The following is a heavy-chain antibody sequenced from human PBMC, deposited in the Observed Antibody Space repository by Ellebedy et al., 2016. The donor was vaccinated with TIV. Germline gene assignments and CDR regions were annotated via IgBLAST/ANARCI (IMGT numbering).Heavy chain of an antibody. Sequence: SETLSLTCAVYGESFGGYYWTWIRQPPGKGLEYIGYVHYTGSTNYNPSLRSRVTLSVDSFKNQFSLKLDSVTAADTAVYYCARDSKKGWAFDIWGQGTMVTVSS. V-gene: IGHV4-59*12. CDR2: VHYTGST. J-gene: IGHJ3*02. CDR1: GESFGGYY. CDR3: ARDSKKGWAFDI.